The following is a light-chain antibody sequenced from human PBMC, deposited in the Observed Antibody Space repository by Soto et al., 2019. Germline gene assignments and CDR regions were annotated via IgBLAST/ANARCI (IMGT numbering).Light chain of an antibody. V-gene: IGKV3-20*01. CDR2: GAS. J-gene: IGKJ4*01. CDR1: QXVSSSX. Sequence: XIVLTXXXXXLXXXPGEXATLSCRASQXVSSSXLAWYQQKPGQAPRLLIYGASSRATGIPDRFSXXXXXXXXXXXISRLEPEDFAVYYCQQYGSSPPITFGGGTKVEXK. CDR3: QQYGSSPPIT.